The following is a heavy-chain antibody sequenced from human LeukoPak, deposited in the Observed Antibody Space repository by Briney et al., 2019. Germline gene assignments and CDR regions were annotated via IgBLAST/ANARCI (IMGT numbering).Heavy chain of an antibody. J-gene: IGHJ4*02. Sequence: PSETLSLTCTVSGGSISSYYWSWIRQPPGKGLEWIGYIYYSGSTNYNPSLKSRVTISVDTPKNQFSLKLSSVTAADTAVYYCASSSTGGLDYFDYWGQGTLVTVSS. D-gene: IGHD7-27*01. CDR3: ASSSTGGLDYFDY. CDR2: IYYSGST. CDR1: GGSISSYY. V-gene: IGHV4-59*08.